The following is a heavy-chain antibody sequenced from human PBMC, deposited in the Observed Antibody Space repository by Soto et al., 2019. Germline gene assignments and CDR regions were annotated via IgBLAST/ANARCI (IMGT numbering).Heavy chain of an antibody. J-gene: IGHJ4*02. CDR3: ARPIPYVEGLYCFDY. V-gene: IGHV4-39*01. CDR1: GGSISSSSYY. CDR2: IYYSGST. D-gene: IGHD3-16*01. Sequence: SETLSLTCTVSGGSISSSSYYWGWIRQPPGKGLEWIGSIYYSGSTYYNPSLKSRVTISVDTSKNQFSLKLSSVTAADTAVYYCARPIPYVEGLYCFDYWGQGTLVTV.